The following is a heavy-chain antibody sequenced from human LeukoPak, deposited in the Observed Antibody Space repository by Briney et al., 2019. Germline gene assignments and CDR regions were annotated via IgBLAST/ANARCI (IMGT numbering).Heavy chain of an antibody. CDR2: IIPIFGTA. CDR1: GGTFSSYA. V-gene: IGHV1-69*13. CDR3: ARGLRYYYDSSGDLAADY. Sequence: GASVKVSCKASGGTFSSYAISWVRQAPGQGLEWMGGIIPIFGTANYAQKFQGRVTITADESTSTAYMELSSLRSEDTAVYYCARGLRYYYDSSGDLAADYWGQGTLVTVSS. J-gene: IGHJ4*02. D-gene: IGHD3-22*01.